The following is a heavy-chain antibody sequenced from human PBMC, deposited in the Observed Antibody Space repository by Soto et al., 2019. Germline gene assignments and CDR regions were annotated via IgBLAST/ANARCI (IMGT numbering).Heavy chain of an antibody. J-gene: IGHJ6*02. D-gene: IGHD3-10*01. Sequence: SETLSLTCTVSGGSISSYYWSWIRQPPGKGLEWIGYIYYSGSTNYNPSLKSRVTISVDTSKNQFSLKLSSVTAADTAVYYCARSMVRGVIIPYYYYGLDVWGQGTTVTVSS. CDR3: ARSMVRGVIIPYYYYGLDV. CDR1: GGSISSYY. V-gene: IGHV4-59*01. CDR2: IYYSGST.